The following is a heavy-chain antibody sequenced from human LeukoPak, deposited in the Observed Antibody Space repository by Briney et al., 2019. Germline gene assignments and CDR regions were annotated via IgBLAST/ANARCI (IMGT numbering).Heavy chain of an antibody. CDR1: GGSISSYY. D-gene: IGHD3-3*01. CDR2: IYTSGST. V-gene: IGHV4-4*07. J-gene: IGHJ3*02. CDR3: ARDLIDDFWSGYGAFDI. Sequence: SETLSLTCTVSGGSISSYYWSWIRQPAGKGLEWIGRIYTSGSTNYNPSLKSRVTMSVDTSKNQFSLKLSSVTAVDTAVYYCARDLIDDFWSGYGAFDIWGQGTMVTVSS.